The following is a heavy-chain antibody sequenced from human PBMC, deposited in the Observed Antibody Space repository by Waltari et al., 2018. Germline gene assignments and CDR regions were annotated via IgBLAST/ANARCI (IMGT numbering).Heavy chain of an antibody. CDR3: AKPTDGYSSGWTDAFDI. V-gene: IGHV3-23*01. CDR2: ICDSGGST. CDR1: VFTFTSYA. J-gene: IGHJ3*02. Sequence: EVQLLESGGGLVQPGGSLRLSCAASVFTFTSYAMSGVRQAPGQGLGWVTAIRGRGWVSAICDSGGSTSYADSVKGRFTISRDNSKNTLYLQMNSLRAEDTAVYYCAKPTDGYSSGWTDAFDIWGQGTMVTVSS. D-gene: IGHD6-19*01.